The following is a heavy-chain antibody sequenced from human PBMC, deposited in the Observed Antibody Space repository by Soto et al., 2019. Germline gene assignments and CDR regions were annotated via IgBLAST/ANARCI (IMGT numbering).Heavy chain of an antibody. V-gene: IGHV3-7*05. Sequence: PGGSLRLSCAASGFTFSSYWMSWVRQAPGKGLEWVANIKQDGSEKYYVDSVKGRFTISRDNAKNSLYLQMNSLRAEDTAVYYCASFYGGDYYYYGMDVWGQGTTVTVSS. J-gene: IGHJ6*02. CDR2: IKQDGSEK. CDR1: GFTFSSYW. CDR3: ASFYGGDYYYYGMDV. D-gene: IGHD4-17*01.